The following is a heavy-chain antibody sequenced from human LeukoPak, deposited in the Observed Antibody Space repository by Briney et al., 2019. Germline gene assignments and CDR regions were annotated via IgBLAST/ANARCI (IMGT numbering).Heavy chain of an antibody. Sequence: SQTLSLTCAVSGGSISSGGYSWSWIRQPPGKGLEWIGYIYHSGSTYYNPSLKSRVTISVDRSKNQFSLKLSSVTAADTAVYYCARGVLLWFGELEFFDYWGQGTLVTVSS. J-gene: IGHJ4*02. CDR2: IYHSGST. V-gene: IGHV4-30-2*01. CDR1: GGSISSGGYS. D-gene: IGHD3-10*01. CDR3: ARGVLLWFGELEFFDY.